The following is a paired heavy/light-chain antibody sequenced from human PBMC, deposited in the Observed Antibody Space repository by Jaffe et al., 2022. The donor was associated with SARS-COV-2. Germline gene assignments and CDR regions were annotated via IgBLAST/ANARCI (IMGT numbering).Light chain of an antibody. CDR1: SSDVGGYNY. Sequence: QSALTQPASVSGSPGQSITISCTGTSSDVGGYNYVSWYQQHPGKAPKLMIYEVSNRPSGVSNRFSGSKSGNTASLTISGLQAEDEADYYCSSYTSSSTSVVFGGGTKLTVL. CDR2: EVS. J-gene: IGLJ2*01. CDR3: SSYTSSSTSVV. V-gene: IGLV2-14*01.
Heavy chain of an antibody. CDR3: ATTPFLCSSTSCPLQDYYYGMDV. CDR2: IYYSGST. V-gene: IGHV4-39*01. D-gene: IGHD2-2*01. Sequence: QLQLQESGPGLVKPSETLSLTCTVSGGSISSSSYYWGWIRQPPGKGLEWIGSIYYSGSTYYNPSLKSRVTISVDTSKNQFSLKLSSVTAADTAVYYCATTPFLCSSTSCPLQDYYYGMDVWGQGTTVTVSS. CDR1: GGSISSSSYY. J-gene: IGHJ6*02.